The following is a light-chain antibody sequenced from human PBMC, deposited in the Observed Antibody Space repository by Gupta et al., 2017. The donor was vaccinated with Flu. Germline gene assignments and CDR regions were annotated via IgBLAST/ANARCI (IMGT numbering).Light chain of an antibody. J-gene: IGKJ2*01. Sequence: RPTLSGRASQSVSSSYLAWYQQKPGQAPRLLIYGASSRATGIPDRFSGSGSGTDFTLTISRLEPEDFAVYYCQQYGSSPQYTFGQGTKLEIK. CDR3: QQYGSSPQYT. V-gene: IGKV3-20*01. CDR1: QSVSSSY. CDR2: GAS.